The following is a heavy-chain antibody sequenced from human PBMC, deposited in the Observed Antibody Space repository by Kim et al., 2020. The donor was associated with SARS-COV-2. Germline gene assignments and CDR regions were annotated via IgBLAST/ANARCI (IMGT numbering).Heavy chain of an antibody. V-gene: IGHV3-11*04. CDR3: AGSPRGVDY. J-gene: IGHJ4*02. D-gene: IGHD3-16*01. Sequence: YTDSVEGRFTISRDNAKQSLFLQMNSLRAEDTALYYCAGSPRGVDYWGQGTLVIVSS.